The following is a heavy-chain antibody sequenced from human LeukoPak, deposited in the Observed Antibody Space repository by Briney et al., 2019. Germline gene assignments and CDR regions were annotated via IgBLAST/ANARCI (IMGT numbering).Heavy chain of an antibody. CDR2: MNPNSGNT. J-gene: IGHJ4*02. CDR1: GGTFSSYA. D-gene: IGHD3-22*01. CDR3: ARRNYYDSSGYYYYFDY. V-gene: IGHV1-8*02. Sequence: ASVKVSCEASGGTFSSYAISWVRQAPGQGLEWMGWMNPNSGNTGYAQKFQGRVTMTRNTSISTAYMELSSLRSEDTAVYYCARRNYYDSSGYYYYFDYWGQGTLVTVSS.